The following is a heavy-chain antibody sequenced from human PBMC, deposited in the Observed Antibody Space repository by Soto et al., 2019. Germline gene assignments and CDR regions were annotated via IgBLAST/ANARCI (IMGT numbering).Heavy chain of an antibody. CDR1: GGSFSGYY. CDR2: INHSGNT. CDR3: ARGISMMVAIPGDAPDKYYFDS. Sequence: SETLSLTCAVYGGSFSGYYWSWIRQPPGKGLEWIGEINHSGNTNENPSLKSRVSISVDTSKNQFSLKLKSVTAADTAVYFCARGISMMVAIPGDAPDKYYFDSWGQGGMVT. D-gene: IGHD3-22*01. V-gene: IGHV4-34*01. J-gene: IGHJ5*01.